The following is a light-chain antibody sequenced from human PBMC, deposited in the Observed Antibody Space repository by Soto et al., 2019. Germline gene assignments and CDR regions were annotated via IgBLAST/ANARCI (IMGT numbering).Light chain of an antibody. CDR1: QDINKF. CDR2: SAS. CDR3: QLLKTYPYT. J-gene: IGKJ2*01. Sequence: IPLTQSPSSLSASVGDRVTVTCRASQDINKFLAWFQQKPGKAPNLLIFSASTLQSAVPSRFSGGGSGTDFTLTIDSLQPEDFATYYCQLLKTYPYTFGQGTKLEIK. V-gene: IGKV1-9*01.